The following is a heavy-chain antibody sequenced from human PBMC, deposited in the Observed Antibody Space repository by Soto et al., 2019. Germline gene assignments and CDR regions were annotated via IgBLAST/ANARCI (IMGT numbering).Heavy chain of an antibody. V-gene: IGHV3-48*02. Sequence: EVQLVESGGGLAQPGGSLRLSCAASGFTFSAYAMNWVRQVPGKGLDWISYINTDSKNIYYADSVKGRFTISRDNARNSLYLQMNNLRDEDTAVYYCARDLWATAERDVDNWGLGTLVTVSS. CDR2: INTDSKNI. D-gene: IGHD5-18*01. CDR1: GFTFSAYA. CDR3: ARDLWATAERDVDN. J-gene: IGHJ4*01.